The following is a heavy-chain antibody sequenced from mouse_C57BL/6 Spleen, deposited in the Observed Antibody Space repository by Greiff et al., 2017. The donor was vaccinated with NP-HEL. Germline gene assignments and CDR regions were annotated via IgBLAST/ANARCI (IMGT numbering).Heavy chain of an antibody. Sequence: QVQLQQPGAELVKPGASVKMSCKASGYTFTSYWITWVKQRPGQGLEWIGDIYPGSGSTNYNEKFKSKATLTVDTSSSTAYMQLSSLTSEDSAVYYWARCDGYPYYFDYWGQGTTLTVSS. CDR2: IYPGSGST. J-gene: IGHJ2*01. D-gene: IGHD2-3*01. CDR3: ARCDGYPYYFDY. V-gene: IGHV1-55*01. CDR1: GYTFTSYW.